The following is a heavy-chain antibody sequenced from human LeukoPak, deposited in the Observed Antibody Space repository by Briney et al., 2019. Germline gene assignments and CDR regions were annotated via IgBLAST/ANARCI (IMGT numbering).Heavy chain of an antibody. CDR1: GGTFSSYA. J-gene: IGHJ4*02. D-gene: IGHD3-3*01. V-gene: IGHV1-69*05. CDR2: IIPIFGTA. CDR3: AIRSPNSVWEWSLDY. Sequence: ASVKVSCKASGGTFSSYAISWVRQAPGQGLEWMGRIIPIFGTANYAQKFQGRVTITTDESTSTAYMELSSLRSEDTPVYYCAIRSPNSVWEWSLDYWGQGTLVTVSS.